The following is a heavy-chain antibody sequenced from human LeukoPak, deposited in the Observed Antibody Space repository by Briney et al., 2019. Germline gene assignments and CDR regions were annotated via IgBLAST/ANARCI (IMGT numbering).Heavy chain of an antibody. CDR3: ARENYDILTGYPHFDY. V-gene: IGHV4-4*07. CDR1: GGSISSYY. D-gene: IGHD3-9*01. J-gene: IGHJ4*02. CDR2: IYTSGGT. Sequence: SETLSLTCTVSGGSISSYYWSWIRQPAGKGLEWIGRIYTSGGTNYNPSLTSRVTVSLDTSKNQFSLKLSSVTAADTAVYYCARENYDILTGYPHFDYWGQGTLVTVSS.